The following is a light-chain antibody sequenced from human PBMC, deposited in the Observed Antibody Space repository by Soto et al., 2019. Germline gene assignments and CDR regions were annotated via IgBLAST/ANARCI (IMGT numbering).Light chain of an antibody. V-gene: IGKV3D-20*01. CDR2: DAS. CDR1: QSVSIL. Sequence: EIVMTHSPATLSVSPCERATLSISASQSVSILLAWYQQKPGLAPRLLIYDASNRATGIPGRFSGSGSGTDFTLTISRLEPEDFAVYYCQQYGSSPPLTFGGGTKVDIK. CDR3: QQYGSSPPLT. J-gene: IGKJ4*01.